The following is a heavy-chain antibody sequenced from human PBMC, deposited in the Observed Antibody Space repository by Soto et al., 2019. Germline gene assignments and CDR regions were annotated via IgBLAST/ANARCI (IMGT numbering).Heavy chain of an antibody. CDR2: ISGSGGST. V-gene: IGHV3-23*01. J-gene: IGHJ4*01. CDR1: GLTFSNYA. D-gene: IGHD5-12*01. CDR3: AKEGAHYDSAYGDFLYF. Sequence: PGWNPRLSCAAYGLTFSNYAMSWVRQAPGKGLEWVSAISGSGGSTYHADSVKGRFTISRDNSKNTVYLQMNSLRAEDTALYFCAKEGAHYDSAYGDFLYFCAQG.